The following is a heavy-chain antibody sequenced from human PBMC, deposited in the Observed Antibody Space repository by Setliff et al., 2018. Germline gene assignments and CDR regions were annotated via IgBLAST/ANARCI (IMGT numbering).Heavy chain of an antibody. D-gene: IGHD3-16*01. J-gene: IGHJ4*02. CDR2: IYDTGYV. CDR1: GFTFSAYG. Sequence: GSLRLSCAASGFTFSAYGMSWVRQAPGKGLEWVGYIYDTGYVNYNPSLKSRVSMSVDTSKKQVFLRLTSVTDADTAMYYCAGVTYKGRGENYFDWWGQGTPVTVSS. V-gene: IGHV4-59*08. CDR3: AGVTYKGRGENYFDW.